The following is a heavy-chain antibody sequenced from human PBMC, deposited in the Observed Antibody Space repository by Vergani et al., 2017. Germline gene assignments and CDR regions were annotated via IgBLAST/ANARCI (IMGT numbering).Heavy chain of an antibody. V-gene: IGHV3-11*05. CDR1: GFTFSDYY. J-gene: IGHJ6*02. CDR2: ISSSSSYT. D-gene: IGHD3-10*01. Sequence: QVQLVESGGGLVKPGGSLRLSCAASGFTFSDYYMSWIRQAPGKGLEWVSYISSSSSYTNYADSVKGRFTISRDNAKNSLYLQMNSLRAEDTAVYYCARAASLHGSGSYYTNYYYGMDVWGQGTTVTVSS. CDR3: ARAASLHGSGSYYTNYYYGMDV.